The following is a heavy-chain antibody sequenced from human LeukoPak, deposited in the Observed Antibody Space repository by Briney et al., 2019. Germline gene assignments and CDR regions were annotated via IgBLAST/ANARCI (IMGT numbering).Heavy chain of an antibody. CDR2: TYYRSKWYN. V-gene: IGHV6-1*01. D-gene: IGHD6-13*01. CDR1: GDSVSSNSAA. J-gene: IGHJ6*02. CDR3: ARGTANSWYTATGYYGMDV. Sequence: SQTLSLTCAISGDSVSSNSAAWNWIRQSPSRGLEWLGRTYYRSKWYNDYAVSVKSRITINPDTSKNQFSLQLNSVTPEDTAVYYCARGTANSWYTATGYYGMDVWGQGTTVTVSS.